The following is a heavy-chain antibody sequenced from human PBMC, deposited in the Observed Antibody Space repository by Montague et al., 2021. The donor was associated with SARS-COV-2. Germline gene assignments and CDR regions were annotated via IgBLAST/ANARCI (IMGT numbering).Heavy chain of an antibody. CDR3: ARDGRRLYTYGSLDY. D-gene: IGHD5-18*01. Sequence: SETLSLTCTVSGASISSSYWGWIRQTAGKGPEWIGRIDTSGSPKYNPSLKSRVTKSLDTSKNQFSLKVNSVTVADTAMYFCARDGRRLYTYGSLDYWGQGILVTVSS. V-gene: IGHV4-4*07. CDR1: GASISSSY. CDR2: IDTSGSP. J-gene: IGHJ4*02.